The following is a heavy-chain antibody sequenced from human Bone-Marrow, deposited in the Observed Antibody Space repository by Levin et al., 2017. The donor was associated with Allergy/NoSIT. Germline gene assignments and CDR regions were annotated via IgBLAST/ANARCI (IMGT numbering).Heavy chain of an antibody. Sequence: KVSCKGSVYSFTTNWISWVRQLPGKGLEWMGRIDPSDSDSTYRPSFQGHVTMSIDKSTSTAYLQWSSLKASDTAIYYCARQSTRNGWFNDAFDIWGQGTMVTVSS. V-gene: IGHV5-10-1*01. CDR2: IDPSDSDS. CDR3: ARQSTRNGWFNDAFDI. CDR1: VYSFTTNW. J-gene: IGHJ3*02. D-gene: IGHD6-19*01.